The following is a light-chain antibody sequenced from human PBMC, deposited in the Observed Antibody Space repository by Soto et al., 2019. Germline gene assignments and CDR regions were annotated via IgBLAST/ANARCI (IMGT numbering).Light chain of an antibody. Sequence: VVMTQSPLSLPVTLGQPASISCMSSQRLVYSDGNTYLNWFHQRPGQSPRRLIYKVSNRDSGVXDXXSVSGSGTDFTLKISRVEAEDVGVYYCMQGTPWPPTFGQGTKVEIK. J-gene: IGKJ1*01. CDR2: KVS. V-gene: IGKV2-30*01. CDR1: QRLVYSDGNTY. CDR3: MQGTPWPPT.